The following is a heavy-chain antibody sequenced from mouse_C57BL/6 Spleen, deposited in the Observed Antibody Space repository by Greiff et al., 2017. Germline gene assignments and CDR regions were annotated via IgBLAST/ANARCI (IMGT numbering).Heavy chain of an antibody. CDR2: IDPSDSYT. CDR1: GYTFTSYW. D-gene: IGHD5-5*01. J-gene: IGHJ1*03. Sequence: VQLQQPGAELVRPGTSVKLSCKASGYTFTSYWMHWVKQRPGQGLEWIGVIDPSDSYTNYNQKFKGKATLTVDTSSSTAYRQLSSLTSEDYAVYYCARHGSTCSDWYYCGWGTGTTVTVAS. V-gene: IGHV1-59*01. CDR3: ARHGSTCSDWYYCG.